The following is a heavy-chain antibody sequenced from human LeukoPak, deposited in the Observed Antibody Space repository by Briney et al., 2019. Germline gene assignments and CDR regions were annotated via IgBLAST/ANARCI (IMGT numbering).Heavy chain of an antibody. CDR3: VRGGYRGFDYEY. Sequence: GGSLRLSCAASGFTFSTYSMNWLRLAPGKGLEWVSSISPDSNYKYYVDSVKGRFAISRDNAKSSLYLQMNSLRAEDTAVYYCVRGGYRGFDYEYWGQGTLVTVSS. V-gene: IGHV3-21*01. CDR1: GFTFSTYS. J-gene: IGHJ4*02. CDR2: ISPDSNYK. D-gene: IGHD5-12*01.